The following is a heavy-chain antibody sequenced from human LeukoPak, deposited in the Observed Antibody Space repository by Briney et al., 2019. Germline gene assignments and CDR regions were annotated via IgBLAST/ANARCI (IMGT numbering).Heavy chain of an antibody. V-gene: IGHV3-64*01. J-gene: IGHJ4*02. D-gene: IGHD3-10*01. CDR3: ARDVGGYFDY. Sequence: GGSLRLSCAASGFTFSSYAMHWVRQAPGKGLEYVSAISSNGGSTYYANSVKGRFTISRDNSKDTLYLQMGSLRAEDTAVYYCARDVGGYFDYWGQGTLVTVSS. CDR2: ISSNGGST. CDR1: GFTFSSYA.